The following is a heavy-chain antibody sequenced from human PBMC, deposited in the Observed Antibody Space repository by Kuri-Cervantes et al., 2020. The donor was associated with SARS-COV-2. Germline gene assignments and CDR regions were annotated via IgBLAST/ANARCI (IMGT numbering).Heavy chain of an antibody. CDR1: GFTFSSYS. D-gene: IGHD6-19*01. J-gene: IGHJ4*02. V-gene: IGHV3-21*01. CDR2: ISSSSSYI. Sequence: GGSLRLSCAASGFTFSSYSMNWVRQAPGKGLEWVSSISSSSSYIYYADSVKGRFTISRDNAKNSLYLQMNGLRAEDTAVYYCARDPIAVAGTGDNFDYWGQGTLVTVSS. CDR3: ARDPIAVAGTGDNFDY.